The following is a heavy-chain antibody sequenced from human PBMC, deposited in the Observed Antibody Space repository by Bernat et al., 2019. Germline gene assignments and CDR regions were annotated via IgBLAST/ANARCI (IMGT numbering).Heavy chain of an antibody. J-gene: IGHJ4*02. CDR1: GFTFSSYE. CDR2: ISSSGSTI. D-gene: IGHD3-22*01. Sequence: EVQLVESGGGLVQPGGSLRLSCAASGFTFSSYEMNWVRQAPGKGLEWVSYISSSGSTIYYADSVKGRFTISRDNAKNSLYLQMNSLRAEDTAVYYCATFGYYYDSSGYRPFDYWGQGTLVTVSS. V-gene: IGHV3-48*03. CDR3: ATFGYYYDSSGYRPFDY.